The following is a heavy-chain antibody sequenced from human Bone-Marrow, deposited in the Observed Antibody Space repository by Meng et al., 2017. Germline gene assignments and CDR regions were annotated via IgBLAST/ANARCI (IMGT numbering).Heavy chain of an antibody. J-gene: IGHJ4*01. CDR1: GFTFSNAW. CDR2: MKSNVDGGTV. CDR3: SGHVDY. Sequence: EVQVVESGGGFVKPGGSLRLSCAASGFTFSNAWMTWVRQAPGKGLEWIGRMKSNVDGGTVDYAAAVKGRFFISRDDSENTFYLQMNSLKTEDTAVYYCSGHVDYWGHGTLVTVFS. V-gene: IGHV3-15*01.